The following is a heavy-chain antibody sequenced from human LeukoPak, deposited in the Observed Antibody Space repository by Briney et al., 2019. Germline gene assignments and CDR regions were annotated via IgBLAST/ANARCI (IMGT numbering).Heavy chain of an antibody. J-gene: IGHJ6*03. Sequence: PGGSLRLSCVASGFRFSNYGMHWVRQAPGKGLEWVAVIWYDGSDKYYSDSVKGRFTISRDNSKNTLYLQMNSLTAEDTAVYYCAKDEAITIFGVATSQYCMDVWGKGTTVTVSS. CDR2: IWYDGSDK. D-gene: IGHD3-3*01. V-gene: IGHV3-33*06. CDR3: AKDEAITIFGVATSQYCMDV. CDR1: GFRFSNYG.